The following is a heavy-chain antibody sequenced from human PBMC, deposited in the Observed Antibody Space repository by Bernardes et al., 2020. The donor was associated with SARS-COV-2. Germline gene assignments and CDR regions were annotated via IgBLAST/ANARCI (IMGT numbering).Heavy chain of an antibody. CDR3: ARVGGYDTSGNYVRGWFDP. CDR2: INYGGTT. D-gene: IGHD3-22*01. CDR1: GGSISGHS. J-gene: IGHJ5*02. V-gene: IGHV4-59*11. Sequence: SETLSLTCTVSGGSISGHSWSWIRQPPGKGLEWIAYINYGGTTSYIPSLKSRVTVSVDTSKNQFSLNLSSVTAADTAVYYCARVGGYDTSGNYVRGWFDPWGQGTLVTVSS.